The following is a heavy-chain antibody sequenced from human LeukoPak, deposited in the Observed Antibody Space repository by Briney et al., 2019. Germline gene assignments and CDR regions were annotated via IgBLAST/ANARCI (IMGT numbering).Heavy chain of an antibody. Sequence: ASVKVSCTASGYTFTVYFIHWVRQAPGQGLEWMGWINPKSGGTNYQQKFQDRVTMTRDTSITTAYMEMSRLRSDDTAVYYCARSMVVRGVMVNYFYPWGHGNPVTVSS. J-gene: IGHJ5*02. CDR3: ARSMVVRGVMVNYFYP. CDR1: GYTFTVYF. CDR2: INPKSGGT. V-gene: IGHV1-2*02. D-gene: IGHD3-10*01.